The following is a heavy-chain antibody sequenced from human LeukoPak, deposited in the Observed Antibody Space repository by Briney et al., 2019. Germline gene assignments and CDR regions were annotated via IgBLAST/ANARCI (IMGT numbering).Heavy chain of an antibody. V-gene: IGHV1-8*01. CDR2: MNPNSGNT. J-gene: IGHJ6*03. CDR3: ARGSSSSVYYYYMDV. CDR1: GYTFTSYD. D-gene: IGHD6-6*01. Sequence: ASVKVSCKASGYTFTSYDINWVRQATGQGLEWMGWMNPNSGNTGYAQKFQGRVTMTRNTSISTAYMELGSLRSEDTAVYYCARGSSSSVYYYYMDVWGKGTTVTVSS.